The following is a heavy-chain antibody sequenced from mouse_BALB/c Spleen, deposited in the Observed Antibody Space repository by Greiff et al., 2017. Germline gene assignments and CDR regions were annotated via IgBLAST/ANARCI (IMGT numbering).Heavy chain of an antibody. CDR3: ARDRGVYYYGSSNWYFDV. Sequence: VQRVESGPGLVAPSQSLSITCTVSGFSLTSYGVHWVRQPPGKGLEWLGVIWAGGSTNYNSALMSRLSISKDNSKSQVFLKMNSLQTDDTAMYYCARDRGVYYYGSSNWYFDVWGAGTTVTVSS. CDR2: IWAGGST. CDR1: GFSLTSYG. J-gene: IGHJ1*01. V-gene: IGHV2-9*02. D-gene: IGHD1-1*01.